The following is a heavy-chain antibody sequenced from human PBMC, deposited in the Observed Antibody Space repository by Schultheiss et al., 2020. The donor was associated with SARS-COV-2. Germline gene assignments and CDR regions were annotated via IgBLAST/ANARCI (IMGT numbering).Heavy chain of an antibody. CDR1: GFIVSSNY. J-gene: IGHJ4*02. D-gene: IGHD4-17*01. V-gene: IGHV3-53*05. CDR3: AREYGDYYAYFDY. Sequence: GGSLRLSCAASGFIVSSNYMSWVRQAPGKGLEWVSVIYSGGSTYYADSVKGRFTISRDNSKNTLYLQMNSLRAEDTAVYYCAREYGDYYAYFDYWGQGTLVTVSS. CDR2: IYSGGST.